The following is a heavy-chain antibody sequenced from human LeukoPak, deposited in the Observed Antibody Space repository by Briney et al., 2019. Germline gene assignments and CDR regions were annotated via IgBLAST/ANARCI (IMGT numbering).Heavy chain of an antibody. J-gene: IGHJ5*02. CDR2: INHSGST. CDR3: ARGIRVGATTS. Sequence: SETLSLTCAVYDGSLSGYYWGWIRQPPGKGLEWIGEINHSGSTNYNPSLKSRVSISIDTSKNQFSLNLTSVTAADTAVYYCARGIRVGATTSWGQGTLVIVSS. CDR1: DGSLSGYY. V-gene: IGHV4-34*01. D-gene: IGHD1-26*01.